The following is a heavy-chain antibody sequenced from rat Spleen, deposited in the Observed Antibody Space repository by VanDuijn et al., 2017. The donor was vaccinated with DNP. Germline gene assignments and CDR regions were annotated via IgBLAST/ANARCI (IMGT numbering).Heavy chain of an antibody. CDR1: GFSLTSYS. CDR2: IWSVGST. V-gene: IGHV2-15*01. J-gene: IGHJ2*01. Sequence: QVQLKESGPGLVQPSETLSLTCTVSGFSLTSYSISWVRQPPGKGLEWVGAIWSVGSTDSNSALKSRLSISRDTSKSQVFLKMNSLQTDDTGTYYCARRGLRAPFDYWGQGVMVTVSS. CDR3: ARRGLRAPFDY. D-gene: IGHD1-11*01.